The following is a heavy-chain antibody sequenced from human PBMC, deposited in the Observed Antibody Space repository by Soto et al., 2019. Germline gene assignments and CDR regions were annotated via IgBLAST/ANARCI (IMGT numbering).Heavy chain of an antibody. Sequence: QVQLVQSGAEVKKPGSSVKVSCKASGGTFSSYTISWVRQAPGQGLEWMGRIIPIHGIANYAQKFQGRGTITADKYTSTAYMELRNLRSENTAVYDCARDGSGSCSYDYWGQGTLVTVSS. J-gene: IGHJ4*02. CDR1: GGTFSSYT. V-gene: IGHV1-69*08. D-gene: IGHD1-26*01. CDR2: IIPIHGIA. CDR3: ARDGSGSCSYDY.